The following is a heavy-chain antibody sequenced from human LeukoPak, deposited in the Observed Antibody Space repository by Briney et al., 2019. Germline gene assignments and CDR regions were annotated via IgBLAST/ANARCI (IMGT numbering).Heavy chain of an antibody. Sequence: GASVKVSCKASGYTFTSYGISWVRQAPGQGLEWMGWISAYNGNTNYAQKLQGRVTMTTDTSTSTAYMELRSLRSDDTAVYYCARALYGSGSYYYGYWGQGTLVTVSS. CDR2: ISAYNGNT. J-gene: IGHJ4*02. V-gene: IGHV1-18*01. CDR3: ARALYGSGSYYYGY. D-gene: IGHD3-10*01. CDR1: GYTFTSYG.